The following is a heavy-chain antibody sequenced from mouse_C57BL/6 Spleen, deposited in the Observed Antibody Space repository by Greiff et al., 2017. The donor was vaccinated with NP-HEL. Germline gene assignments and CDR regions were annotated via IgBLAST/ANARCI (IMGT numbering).Heavy chain of an antibody. D-gene: IGHD3-1*01. CDR1: GYSITSGYY. CDR3: AREGLLGDYAMDY. J-gene: IGHJ4*01. Sequence: ESGPGLVKPSQSLSLTCSVTGYSITSGYYWNWIRQFPGNKLEWMGYISYDGSNNYNPSLKNRISITRDTSKNQFFLKLNSVTTEDTATYYCAREGLLGDYAMDYWGQGTSVTVSS. V-gene: IGHV3-6*01. CDR2: ISYDGSN.